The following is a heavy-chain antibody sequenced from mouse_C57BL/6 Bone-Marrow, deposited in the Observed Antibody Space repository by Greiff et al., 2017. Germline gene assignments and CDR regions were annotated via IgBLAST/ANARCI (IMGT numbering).Heavy chain of an antibody. CDR2: IYPGDGDT. Sequence: QLKQSGPELVKPGASVKISCKASGYAFSSSWMNWVKQRPGKGLEWIGRIYPGDGDTNYNGKFKGKATLTADKSSSTAYMQLSSLTSEDSAVYFCARRNWDHFDYWGQGTTLTVSS. CDR3: ARRNWDHFDY. V-gene: IGHV1-82*01. D-gene: IGHD4-1*01. CDR1: GYAFSSSW. J-gene: IGHJ2*01.